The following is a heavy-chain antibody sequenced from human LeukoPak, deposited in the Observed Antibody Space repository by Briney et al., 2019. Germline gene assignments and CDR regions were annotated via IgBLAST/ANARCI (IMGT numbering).Heavy chain of an antibody. D-gene: IGHD1-1*01. CDR3: AKVGNAFDY. CDR1: GFTFDDYG. V-gene: IGHV3-23*01. CDR2: ISPGGGPT. J-gene: IGHJ4*02. Sequence: PGGSLRLSCAASGFTFDDYGMSWVRQAPGKGLEWVSGISPGGGPTYYADSVKGRFTISRDDPKNTLYLQMNSLRAEDTAVYYCAKVGNAFDYWGQGTLVTVSS.